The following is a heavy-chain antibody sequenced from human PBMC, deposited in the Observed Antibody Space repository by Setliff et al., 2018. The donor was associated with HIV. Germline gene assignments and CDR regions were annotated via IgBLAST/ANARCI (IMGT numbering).Heavy chain of an antibody. CDR3: ASKVYCTNGVCLDAFDI. V-gene: IGHV1-2*02. CDR2: INPNSGGT. Sequence: ASVKVSCKASGYTFTGYYMHWVRQAPGQGLEWMGWINPNSGGTNYAQKFQGRVTMTRDTSISTAYMELSRLRSDDTAVYYCASKVYCTNGVCLDAFDIWGQGTKVTVSS. D-gene: IGHD2-8*01. J-gene: IGHJ3*02. CDR1: GYTFTGYY.